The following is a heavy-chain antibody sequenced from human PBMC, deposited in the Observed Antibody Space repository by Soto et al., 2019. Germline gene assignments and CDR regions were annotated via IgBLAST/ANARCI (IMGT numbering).Heavy chain of an antibody. CDR3: ARDNKGFDY. Sequence: EVQLVESGGALVQPGGSLRLSCAASGFTFSSHWMHWVRQAPGKGLVWVSRINSDGSGTTYADSVKGRFTMSRDNAKNTVYLQLNSLRAEDTALYYGARDNKGFDYWGQGTLVTVSS. J-gene: IGHJ4*02. V-gene: IGHV3-74*01. CDR2: INSDGSGT. CDR1: GFTFSSHW.